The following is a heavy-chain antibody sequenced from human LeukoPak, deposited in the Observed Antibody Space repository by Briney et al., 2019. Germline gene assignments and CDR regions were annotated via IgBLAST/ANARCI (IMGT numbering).Heavy chain of an antibody. Sequence: PSETLSLTCTVSGGSISSYYWSWIRQPPGKGLEWIGYIYYSGSTNYNPSLKSRVTISVDTSKNQFSLKLSSVTAADTAVHYCARPTSAGGFDPWGQGTLVTVSS. CDR3: ARPTSAGGFDP. J-gene: IGHJ5*02. D-gene: IGHD1-26*01. CDR2: IYYSGST. CDR1: GGSISSYY. V-gene: IGHV4-59*08.